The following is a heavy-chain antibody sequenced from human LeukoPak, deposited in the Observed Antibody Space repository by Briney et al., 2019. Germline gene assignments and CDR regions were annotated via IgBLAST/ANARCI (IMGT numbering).Heavy chain of an antibody. D-gene: IGHD3-22*01. CDR2: IYYSGST. CDR3: AREGDTYYYDSSGYYVGHWFDP. CDR1: GGSISSHY. V-gene: IGHV4-59*11. J-gene: IGHJ5*02. Sequence: SETLSLTCTVSGGSISSHYWSWIRQPPGKGLEWIGYIYYSGSTNYNPSLKSRVTISVDTSKNQFSLKLSSVTAADTAVYYCAREGDTYYYDSSGYYVGHWFDPWGQGTLVTVSS.